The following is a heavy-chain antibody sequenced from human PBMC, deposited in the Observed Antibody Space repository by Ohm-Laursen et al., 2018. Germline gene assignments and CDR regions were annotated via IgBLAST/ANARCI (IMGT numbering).Heavy chain of an antibody. V-gene: IGHV3-20*01. Sequence: LRLSCAASGFTFDDYGMSWVRQAPGKGLELVSGINWNGGSTGYADSVKGRFTISRDNAKNSLYLQMNSLRAEDTALYHCARVPGWLDDYYYYGMDVWGQGTTVTVSS. D-gene: IGHD6-19*01. CDR2: INWNGGST. CDR3: ARVPGWLDDYYYYGMDV. CDR1: GFTFDDYG. J-gene: IGHJ6*02.